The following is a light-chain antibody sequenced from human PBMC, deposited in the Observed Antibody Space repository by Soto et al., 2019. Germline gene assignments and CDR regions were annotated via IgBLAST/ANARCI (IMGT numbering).Light chain of an antibody. Sequence: EIVLTQSPATLSLSPGERATLSCRASQSVSSYLAWYQQKPGQAPRLLIYDASNRATGIPARFSGSESGTDFTLTISSLEPEDFAVYYCQQRSNSFTFGPGTKVDIK. CDR1: QSVSSY. V-gene: IGKV3-11*01. J-gene: IGKJ3*01. CDR3: QQRSNSFT. CDR2: DAS.